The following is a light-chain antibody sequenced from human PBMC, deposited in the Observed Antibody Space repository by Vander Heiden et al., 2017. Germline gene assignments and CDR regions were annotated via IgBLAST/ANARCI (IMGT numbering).Light chain of an antibody. J-gene: IGLJ2*01. V-gene: IGLV3-21*02. Sequence: SYVLTQPPSVSVAPGQTARSTWGGNSIGSKSVHWYQQKPGQAPVLVVYDYSDRPSGIPERFSGSNSGNTATLTISRVEAGDEADYYCQVWDSSSDHPNVVFGGGTKLTVL. CDR2: DYS. CDR3: QVWDSSSDHPNVV. CDR1: SIGSKS.